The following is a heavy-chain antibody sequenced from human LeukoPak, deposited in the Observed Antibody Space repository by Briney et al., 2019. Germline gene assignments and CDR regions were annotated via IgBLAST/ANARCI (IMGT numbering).Heavy chain of an antibody. CDR2: IYHSGST. V-gene: IGHV4-31*03. CDR1: GGSISSGGYY. D-gene: IGHD3-9*01. CDR3: ARAGYDILTGYFAGPFDY. Sequence: SQTLSLTCTVSGGSISSGGYYWSWIRQHPGKGLEWIGEIYHSGSTNYNPSLKSRVTISVDKSKNQFSLKLSSVTAADTAVYYCARAGYDILTGYFAGPFDYWGQGTLVTVSS. J-gene: IGHJ4*02.